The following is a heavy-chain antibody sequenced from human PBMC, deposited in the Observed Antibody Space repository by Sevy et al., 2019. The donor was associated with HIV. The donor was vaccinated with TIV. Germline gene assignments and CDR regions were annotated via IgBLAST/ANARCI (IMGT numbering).Heavy chain of an antibody. D-gene: IGHD1-26*01. J-gene: IGHJ4*02. CDR3: ARDISGSHSSTGGLDY. Sequence: GGSLRLSCAASGFTFSNFWMGWVRQAPGKGLEWVANIKEDGGEKYFVDSLKGRFTISRDNTKNSLYLQTTSLRAEDTAIYYCARDISGSHSSTGGLDYWGQGTLVTVSS. V-gene: IGHV3-7*01. CDR1: GFTFSNFW. CDR2: IKEDGGEK.